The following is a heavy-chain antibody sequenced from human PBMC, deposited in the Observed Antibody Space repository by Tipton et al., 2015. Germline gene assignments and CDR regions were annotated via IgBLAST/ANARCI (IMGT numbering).Heavy chain of an antibody. CDR1: GFTFDDYA. V-gene: IGHV3-43D*04. J-gene: IGHJ4*02. Sequence: GSLRLSCAASGFTFDDYAMHWVRQIPGKGLEWVSLITGDGDTTYYPDSLKGRFSVSRDNSKNSLYLQMNNVRVEDTALYYCAKDFYGGNSGIQLDYWGQGTQVTVSS. CDR2: ITGDGDTT. D-gene: IGHD4-23*01. CDR3: AKDFYGGNSGIQLDY.